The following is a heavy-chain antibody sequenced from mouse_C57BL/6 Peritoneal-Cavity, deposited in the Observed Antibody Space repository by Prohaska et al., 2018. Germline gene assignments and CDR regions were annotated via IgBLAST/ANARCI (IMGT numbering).Heavy chain of an antibody. CDR1: GFDFSRYW. CDR3: ARVVTAEAMDY. D-gene: IGHD2-2*01. J-gene: IGHJ4*01. Sequence: EVKLLQSGGGLVQPGGSLTLSCAASGFDFSRYWMSWVRRAPVKGLEWIGEINPDSSTINYAPSLNDKIIISRDNAKNTLYLQMSKVRSEDTALYYCARVVTAEAMDYWGQGTSVTVSS. CDR2: INPDSSTI. V-gene: IGHV4-1*01.